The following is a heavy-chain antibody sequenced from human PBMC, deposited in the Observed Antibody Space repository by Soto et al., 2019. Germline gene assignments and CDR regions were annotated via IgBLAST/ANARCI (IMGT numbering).Heavy chain of an antibody. CDR1: GFTFSSSA. D-gene: IGHD2-15*01. CDR2: ITGSGGGT. J-gene: IGHJ4*02. Sequence: GGSLRLSCAASGFTFSSSAMTWVRQAPGKGLEWVSAITGSGGGTYYADSVKGRFAISRDNSKNTLYLQMDSLRAGDTAVYYCAKSTGCNGGICNWGQGTQVTVSS. CDR3: AKSTGCNGGICN. V-gene: IGHV3-23*01.